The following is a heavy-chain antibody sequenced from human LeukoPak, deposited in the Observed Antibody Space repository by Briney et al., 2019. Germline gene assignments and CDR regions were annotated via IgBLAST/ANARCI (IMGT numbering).Heavy chain of an antibody. D-gene: IGHD5-18*01. CDR1: GGSFSGYY. V-gene: IGHV4-34*01. Sequence: SETLSLTCAVYGGSFSGYYWSWIRQPPGKGLEWIGEINHSGSTNYNPSLKSRVTISVDPSKNQFSLKLSSVTAADTAVYYCARGGGYSYGEEHAFDIWGQGTMVTVSS. CDR3: ARGGGYSYGEEHAFDI. CDR2: INHSGST. J-gene: IGHJ3*02.